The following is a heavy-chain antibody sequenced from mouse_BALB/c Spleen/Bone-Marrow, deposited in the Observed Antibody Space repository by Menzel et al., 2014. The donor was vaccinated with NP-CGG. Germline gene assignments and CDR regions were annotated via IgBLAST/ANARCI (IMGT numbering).Heavy chain of an antibody. J-gene: IGHJ3*01. D-gene: IGHD4-1*01. Sequence: VQVVESGPGLVAPSQSLSITCTVSGFSLTGYGVNWVRQPPGKGREWLGMIWGDGSTDYNSALKSRLSISKNNSKSQVFLKMNSLQTDDTARYYCARDAGTGRFAYWGQGTLVTVSA. CDR2: IWGDGST. CDR1: GFSLTGYG. CDR3: ARDAGTGRFAY. V-gene: IGHV2-6-7*01.